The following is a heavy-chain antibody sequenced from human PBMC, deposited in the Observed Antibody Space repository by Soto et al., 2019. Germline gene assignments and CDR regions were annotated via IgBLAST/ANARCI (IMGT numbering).Heavy chain of an antibody. CDR1: GDSVSSVGFH. Sequence: PSETLSLTCTVPGDSVSSVGFHWAWLRRPPGKGLEWLGYIYNGGSTYYRPSLESRMHISLDATRNHYSLRLTSVTAADTAVYFCARAPVGLDTISYFDYWGQGKLVTVSS. CDR3: ARAPVGLDTISYFDY. J-gene: IGHJ4*02. V-gene: IGHV4-30-4*01. D-gene: IGHD3-3*01. CDR2: IYNGGST.